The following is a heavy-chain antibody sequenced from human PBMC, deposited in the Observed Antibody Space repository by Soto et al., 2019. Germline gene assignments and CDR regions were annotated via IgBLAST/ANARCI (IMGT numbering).Heavy chain of an antibody. D-gene: IGHD6-13*01. J-gene: IGHJ4*02. CDR2: INHSGST. V-gene: IGHV4-34*01. Sequence: SSETLSLTCAVYGGSFSGYYWSWIRQPPGKGLEWIGEINHSGSTNYNPSLKSRVTISVDTSKNQFSLKLSSVTAADTAVYYCARGTQIAAALVDRDYWGQGTLVTVS. CDR1: GGSFSGYY. CDR3: ARGTQIAAALVDRDY.